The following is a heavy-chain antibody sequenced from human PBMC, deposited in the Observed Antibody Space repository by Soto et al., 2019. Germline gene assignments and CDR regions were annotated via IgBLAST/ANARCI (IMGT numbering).Heavy chain of an antibody. D-gene: IGHD2-2*01. J-gene: IGHJ3*01. Sequence: ASVKVSCKTSGYTFPDYDINWVRQATGQGLEWMGWMNPNSGNTGYAQKFQGRVSMTRNTATSTAYMELSSLRSDDTAIYYCARDSSTTNPVWGQGTMVTVSS. CDR2: MNPNSGNT. CDR1: GYTFPDYD. V-gene: IGHV1-8*01. CDR3: ARDSSTTNPV.